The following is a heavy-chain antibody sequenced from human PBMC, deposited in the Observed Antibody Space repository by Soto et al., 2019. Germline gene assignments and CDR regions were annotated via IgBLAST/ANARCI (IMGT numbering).Heavy chain of an antibody. CDR1: GFTFSSYG. V-gene: IGHV3-33*01. CDR2: IWYDGSNK. J-gene: IGHJ4*02. CDR3: ASRADHTSLAVAGSFAY. D-gene: IGHD6-19*01. Sequence: GGSLRLSCAASGFTFSSYGMHWVRQAPGKGLEWVAVIWYDGSNKYYADSVKGRFTISRDNSKNTLYLQMNSLRAEDTAVYYCASRADHTSLAVAGSFAYWGQGTLVTVSS.